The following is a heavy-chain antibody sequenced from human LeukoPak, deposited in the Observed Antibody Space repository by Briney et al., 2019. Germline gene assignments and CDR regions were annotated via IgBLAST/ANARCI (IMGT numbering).Heavy chain of an antibody. CDR3: ARAHPKQWLPRGGDYFDY. V-gene: IGHV3-7*01. Sequence: PGGSLRLSCAASGFTFDTYWMSWVRQAPGKGLEWVANINQDGSEKYYVDSVKGRFTISRDNAKNSLYLQMNSLRAEDTAVYYCARAHPKQWLPRGGDYFDYWGQGTLVTVSS. CDR2: INQDGSEK. CDR1: GFTFDTYW. D-gene: IGHD6-19*01. J-gene: IGHJ4*02.